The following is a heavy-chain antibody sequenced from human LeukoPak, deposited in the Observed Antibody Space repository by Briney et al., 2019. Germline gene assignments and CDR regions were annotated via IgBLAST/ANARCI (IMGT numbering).Heavy chain of an antibody. CDR3: ARHGVYYDSSGYYQNYYYYGMDV. CDR1: GYSFTSYW. J-gene: IGHJ6*02. CDR2: IYPGDSDT. D-gene: IGHD3-22*01. Sequence: PGESLKISCKGSGYSFTSYWIGWVRQMPGKGLEWMGIIYPGDSDTRYSPSFRGQVTISADKSISTAYLQWSSLKASDTAMYYCARHGVYYDSSGYYQNYYYYGMDVWGQGTTVTVSS. V-gene: IGHV5-51*01.